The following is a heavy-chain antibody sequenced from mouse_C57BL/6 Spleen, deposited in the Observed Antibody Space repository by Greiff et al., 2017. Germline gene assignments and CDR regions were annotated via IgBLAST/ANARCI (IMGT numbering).Heavy chain of an antibody. Sequence: EVMLVESGGGLVKPGGSLKLSCAASGFTFSSYAMSWVRQTPEKRLEWVATISDGGSYTYYPDNVKGRFTISRDNAKNNLYLQMSHLKSEDTAMYYCARDKGGNNAMDYWGQGTSVTVSS. V-gene: IGHV5-4*01. J-gene: IGHJ4*01. D-gene: IGHD1-1*02. CDR2: ISDGGSYT. CDR1: GFTFSSYA. CDR3: ARDKGGNNAMDY.